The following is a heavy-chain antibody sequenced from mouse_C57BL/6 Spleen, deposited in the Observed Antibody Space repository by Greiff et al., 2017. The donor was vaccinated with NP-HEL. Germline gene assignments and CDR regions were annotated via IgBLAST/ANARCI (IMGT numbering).Heavy chain of an antibody. V-gene: IGHV10-1*01. CDR2: IRSKSNNYAT. Sequence: EVKVEESGGGLVQPKGSLKLSCAASGFSFNTYAMNWVRQAPGKGLEWVARIRSKSNNYATYYADSVKDRFTISRDDSESMLYLQMNNLKTEDTAMYYCVWGYYFDYWGQGTTLTVSS. CDR1: GFSFNTYA. CDR3: VWGYYFDY. D-gene: IGHD4-1*01. J-gene: IGHJ2*01.